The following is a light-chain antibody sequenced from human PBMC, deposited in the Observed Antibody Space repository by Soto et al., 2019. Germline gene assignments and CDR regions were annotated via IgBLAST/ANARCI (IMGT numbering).Light chain of an antibody. CDR2: SAS. CDR3: QQSYSAPYT. Sequence: DIQGTQSPSSLSASVGDRVTITCRASQSVTTYLNWYQQKPGKAPNLLIYSASSLQTGVPSRFSGSGSGTDFTLTINTLQPEDFATYYCQQSYSAPYTFGQGTRLENK. J-gene: IGKJ5*01. CDR1: QSVTTY. V-gene: IGKV1-39*01.